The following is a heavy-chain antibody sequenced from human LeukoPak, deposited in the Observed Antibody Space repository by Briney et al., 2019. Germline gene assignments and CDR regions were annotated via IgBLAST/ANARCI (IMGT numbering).Heavy chain of an antibody. CDR3: AKAYCGGDCG. CDR2: ITGNGVYT. J-gene: IGHJ4*02. D-gene: IGHD2-21*02. V-gene: IGHV3-23*01. Sequence: GGSLRLSCAVSGLPFGSYGMTWVRQAPGKGLEWVSGITGNGVYTYYADSVKGRFTISRDNSKSTLFLQMNSLRAEDTAVYYCAKAYCGGDCGWGPGTLVIVSS. CDR1: GLPFGSYG.